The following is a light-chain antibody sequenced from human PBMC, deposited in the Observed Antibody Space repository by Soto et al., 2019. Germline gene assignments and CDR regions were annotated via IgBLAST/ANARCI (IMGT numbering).Light chain of an antibody. CDR1: SIDVGGYNY. CDR2: EVS. J-gene: IGLJ1*01. CDR3: SSYTRSSTLNYV. V-gene: IGLV2-14*01. Sequence: QPVLTQPASVSGSPGQSITISCTGTSIDVGGYNYVSWYQQHPGKAPKLMIYEVSNRPSGVSNRFYGSKSGNTASLTISGLQAEDEADYYCSSYTRSSTLNYVFGTGTKVTV.